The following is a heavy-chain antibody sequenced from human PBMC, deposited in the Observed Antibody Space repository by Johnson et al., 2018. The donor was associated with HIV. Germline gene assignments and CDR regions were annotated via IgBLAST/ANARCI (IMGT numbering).Heavy chain of an antibody. CDR1: GFTVSSNY. Sequence: VQLVESGGGVVQPGGSLRLSCAASGFTVSSNYMSWVRPAPGKGLEWVSVIYSGGSTYYADSVKGRFTISRDTSKNTLYLQMNSLKTEDTAVYYCTTPGIYYDILTGYYKAVEGDDAFDIWGQGTMVTVSS. CDR3: TTPGIYYDILTGYYKAVEGDDAFDI. CDR2: IYSGGST. D-gene: IGHD3-9*01. J-gene: IGHJ3*02. V-gene: IGHV3-66*04.